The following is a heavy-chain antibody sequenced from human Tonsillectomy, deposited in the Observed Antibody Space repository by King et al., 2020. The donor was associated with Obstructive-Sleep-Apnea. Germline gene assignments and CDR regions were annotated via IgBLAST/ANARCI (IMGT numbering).Heavy chain of an antibody. Sequence: VQLVESGGGLVQPGGSLRLSCAASGFTFSSYIMNWVRQAPGKGLEWVSYISSSSSTIYYADSVKGRFTISRDNAKNSLYLQMNSLRAEDTAVYYCARDLDDIPTGSFDYWGQGTLVTVSS. CDR2: ISSSSSTI. J-gene: IGHJ4*02. D-gene: IGHD3-9*01. CDR3: ARDLDDIPTGSFDY. CDR1: GFTFSSYI. V-gene: IGHV3-48*04.